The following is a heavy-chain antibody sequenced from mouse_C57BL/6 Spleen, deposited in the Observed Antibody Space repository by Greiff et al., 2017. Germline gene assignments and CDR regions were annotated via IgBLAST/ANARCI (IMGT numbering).Heavy chain of an antibody. V-gene: IGHV2-6-1*01. CDR1: GFSLTSYG. CDR3: ARQEDGYYGMDY. J-gene: IGHJ4*01. Sequence: VQLKESGPGLVAPSQSLSITCTVSGFSLTSYGVHWVRQPPGKGLEWLVVIWSDGSTTYNSALKSRLSISKDNAKSQVFLRMNSLQTDDTAMYYCARQEDGYYGMDYWGQGASVTVSS. D-gene: IGHD2-3*01. CDR2: IWSDGST.